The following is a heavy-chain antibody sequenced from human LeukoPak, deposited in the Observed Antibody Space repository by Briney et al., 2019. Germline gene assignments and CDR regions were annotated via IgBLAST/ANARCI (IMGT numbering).Heavy chain of an antibody. V-gene: IGHV3-53*01. D-gene: IGHD3-22*01. CDR2: IYSGGST. Sequence: PGGSLRLSCAASGFTVSSNYMSWVRQAPGKGLEWVSVIYSGGSTYYADSVKGRFTISRDNAKNSLYLQMNSLRAEDTAVYYCARVKDSSGYSLDYWGQGTLVTVSS. J-gene: IGHJ4*02. CDR1: GFTVSSNY. CDR3: ARVKDSSGYSLDY.